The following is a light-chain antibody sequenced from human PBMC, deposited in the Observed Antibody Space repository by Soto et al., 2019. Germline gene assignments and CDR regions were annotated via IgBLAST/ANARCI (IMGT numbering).Light chain of an antibody. Sequence: DIQMTQSPSTLSASVGDRLTITCRASQSIGRFLAWYQHQPGKAPKLLIYDASTVESGVPSRFSGSGSGTDFTSSITSLQPEFFGSYYCQQCYMGWTFGQGTKGDIK. CDR3: QQCYMGWT. V-gene: IGKV1-5*01. CDR1: QSIGRF. CDR2: DAS. J-gene: IGKJ1*01.